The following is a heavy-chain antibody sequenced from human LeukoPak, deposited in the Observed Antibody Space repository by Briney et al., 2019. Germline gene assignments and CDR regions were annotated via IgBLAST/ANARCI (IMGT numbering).Heavy chain of an antibody. V-gene: IGHV3-7*03. CDR3: AKSPKEAVAGSHFDY. J-gene: IGHJ4*02. CDR1: GFTFSNYW. CDR2: IKQDGSEK. D-gene: IGHD6-19*01. Sequence: GGSLRLSCAASGFTFSNYWMGWVRQAPGKGLEWVANIKQDGSEKYYVDSVKGRFTISRDNAKNSLYLQMNSLRAEDTALYYCAKSPKEAVAGSHFDYWGQGTLVTVSS.